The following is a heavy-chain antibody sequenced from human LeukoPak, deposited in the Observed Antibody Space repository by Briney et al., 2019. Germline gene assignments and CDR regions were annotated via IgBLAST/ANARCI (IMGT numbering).Heavy chain of an antibody. V-gene: IGHV1-8*01. CDR3: ARPPGTTRGPTDYYYYMDV. CDR2: VNPNTGNT. CDR1: GYTFTSYE. Sequence: ASVKVSCKASGYTFTSYEINWVRQATRQGLEWMGWVNPNTGNTGYAQKFQGRVTMTRNTSISTAYMELSSLRSDDTAVYFCARPPGTTRGPTDYYYYMDVWGKETTVTLSS. J-gene: IGHJ6*03. D-gene: IGHD1-1*01.